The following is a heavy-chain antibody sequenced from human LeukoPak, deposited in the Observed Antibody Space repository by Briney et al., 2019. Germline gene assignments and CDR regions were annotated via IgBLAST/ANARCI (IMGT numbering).Heavy chain of an antibody. CDR2: INHSGST. Sequence: SETLSLTCAVYGGSFSGHYWSWIRQPPGRGLEWIGEINHSGSTNYNPSLKSRVTISVDTSKNQFSLKLSSVTAADTAVYYCARRRVYDSSGYYFESIRVFDYWGQGTLVTVSS. J-gene: IGHJ4*02. CDR1: GGSFSGHY. CDR3: ARRRVYDSSGYYFESIRVFDY. V-gene: IGHV4-34*01. D-gene: IGHD3-22*01.